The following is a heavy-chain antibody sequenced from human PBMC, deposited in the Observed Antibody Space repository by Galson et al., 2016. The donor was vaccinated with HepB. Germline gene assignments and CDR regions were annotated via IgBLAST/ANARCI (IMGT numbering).Heavy chain of an antibody. CDR3: ARTPSRGGMDV. D-gene: IGHD3-10*01. Sequence: SETLSLTCTVSGGSISSSYWSWIRQPPGKGLEWIGYIYYSGSTSYNPPLKSRVTISVDTSKNQFSLKLTSVTTADTAVYYCARTPSRGGMDVWGQGTTVTVSS. CDR2: IYYSGST. V-gene: IGHV4-59*01. J-gene: IGHJ6*02. CDR1: GGSISSSY.